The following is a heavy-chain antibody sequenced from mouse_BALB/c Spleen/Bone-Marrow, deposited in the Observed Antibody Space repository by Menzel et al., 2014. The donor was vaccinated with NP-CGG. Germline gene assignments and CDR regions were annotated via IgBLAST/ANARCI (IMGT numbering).Heavy chain of an antibody. Sequence: VQLVESGPDLVAPSQSLSLTCTVSGFSLTSYGLHWVRQPPGKGLEWLGVIWSDGSTTYNSALKSRLSISKDNSKRQVLLKMNSLQTDDTAMYYCARSGTDYAMDYWGQGTSVTVPS. J-gene: IGHJ4*01. CDR3: ARSGTDYAMDY. V-gene: IGHV2-6-2*01. CDR2: IWSDGST. D-gene: IGHD4-1*01. CDR1: GFSLTSYG.